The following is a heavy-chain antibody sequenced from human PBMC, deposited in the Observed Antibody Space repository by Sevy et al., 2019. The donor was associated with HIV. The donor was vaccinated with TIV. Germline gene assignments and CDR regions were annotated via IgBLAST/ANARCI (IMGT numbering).Heavy chain of an antibody. D-gene: IGHD3-22*01. CDR1: GFTFSSYA. J-gene: IGHJ4*02. CDR2: ISYDGSNK. Sequence: GGSLRLSCAASGFTFSSYAMHWVRQAPGKGLEWVAVISYDGSNKYYEDSVKGRFTISRDNSKNTLYLQMNSLRAEDTAVYYCARSEGGIVFITELDYWGQGTLVTVSS. CDR3: ARSEGGIVFITELDY. V-gene: IGHV3-30-3*01.